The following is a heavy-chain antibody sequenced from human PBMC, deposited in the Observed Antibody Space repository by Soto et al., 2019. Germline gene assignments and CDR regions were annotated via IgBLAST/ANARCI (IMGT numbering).Heavy chain of an antibody. D-gene: IGHD4-17*01. J-gene: IGHJ6*02. Sequence: ASVKVSCKASGYTFTSYGISWVRQAPGQGLEWMGWISAYNGNTNYAQKLQGRVTMTTDTSTSTAYMELRSLRSDVTAVYYCARDDWVPVTVTTTHYYYGMDVWGQGTTVTVSS. V-gene: IGHV1-18*01. CDR1: GYTFTSYG. CDR3: ARDDWVPVTVTTTHYYYGMDV. CDR2: ISAYNGNT.